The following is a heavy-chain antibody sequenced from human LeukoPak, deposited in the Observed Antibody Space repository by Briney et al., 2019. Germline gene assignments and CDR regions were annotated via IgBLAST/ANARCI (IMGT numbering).Heavy chain of an antibody. V-gene: IGHV3-7*01. CDR1: GFSFSTYW. Sequence: GGSLRLSCAASGFSFSTYWMSWVRQAPGKGLEWVANIKEDGGEKYYVDSVKGRFTISRDNAMSLLFLQTDGLRAEDTAVYYCARDQGVAAAGTVGNFDYWGQGTLVTVSS. CDR3: ARDQGVAAAGTVGNFDY. D-gene: IGHD6-13*01. J-gene: IGHJ4*02. CDR2: IKEDGGEK.